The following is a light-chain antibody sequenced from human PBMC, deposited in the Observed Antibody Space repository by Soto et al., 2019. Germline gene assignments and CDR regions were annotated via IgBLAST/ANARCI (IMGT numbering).Light chain of an antibody. Sequence: VVMTQSPVTLSVSPGDRVTLSCRASQSISNKLAWYQQKPGQGPRLLIYGASTRATGIPARFSGSGSGTEFTLPISTLQSEDFAVYYCQQYKYWRTFGQGAKVEFK. V-gene: IGKV3-15*01. CDR1: QSISNK. CDR3: QQYKYWRT. J-gene: IGKJ1*01. CDR2: GAS.